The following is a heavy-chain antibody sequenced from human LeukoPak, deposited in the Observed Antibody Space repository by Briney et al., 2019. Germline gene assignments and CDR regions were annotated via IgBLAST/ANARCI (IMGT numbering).Heavy chain of an antibody. CDR1: GGTFSSYA. V-gene: IGHV1-69*06. D-gene: IGHD5-24*01. J-gene: IGHJ4*02. Sequence: SVKVSCKASGGTFSSYAISWVRQAPGQGLEWMGGIIPIFGTANYAQKFQGRVTITADKSTSTAYMELSSLRSEDTAVYYCARDPGGYNRPFDYWGQGTLVTVSS. CDR3: ARDPGGYNRPFDY. CDR2: IIPIFGTA.